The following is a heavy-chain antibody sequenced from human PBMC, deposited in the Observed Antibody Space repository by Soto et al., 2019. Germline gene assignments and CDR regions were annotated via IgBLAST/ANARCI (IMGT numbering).Heavy chain of an antibody. CDR1: GFTFSDDY. D-gene: IGHD4-17*01. CDR2: ISSSGSTI. V-gene: IGHV3-11*01. CDR3: ARFNDYGDYSWFDP. J-gene: IGHJ5*02. Sequence: GGSLRLSCAASGFTFSDDYMSWIRQAPGKGLEWVSYISSSGSTIYYADSVKGRFTISRDNAKNSLYLQMNSLRAEDTAVYYCARFNDYGDYSWFDPWGQGTLVTVSS.